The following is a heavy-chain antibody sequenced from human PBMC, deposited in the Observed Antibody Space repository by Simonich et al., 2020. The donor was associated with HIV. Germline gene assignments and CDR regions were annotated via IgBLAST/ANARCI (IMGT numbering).Heavy chain of an antibody. CDR3: ARRHPTTVTTPYFDY. V-gene: IGHV4-34*01. J-gene: IGHJ4*02. CDR2: INHSGST. Sequence: QVHLQQWGAGLLKPSETLSLTCAVYGGSFSGYYWSWIRQPPGKGLEGIGEINHSGSTNYNPSLKSRVTISVDTSKNQFSLKLSSVTAADTAVYYCARRHPTTVTTPYFDYWGQGTLVTVSS. D-gene: IGHD4-17*01. CDR1: GGSFSGYY.